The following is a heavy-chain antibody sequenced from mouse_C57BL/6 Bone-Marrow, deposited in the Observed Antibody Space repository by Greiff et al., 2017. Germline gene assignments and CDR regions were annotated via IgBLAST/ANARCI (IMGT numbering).Heavy chain of an antibody. CDR1: GYTFTSYW. CDR2: IHPNSGST. J-gene: IGHJ4*01. D-gene: IGHD1-1*01. V-gene: IGHV1-64*01. CDR3: ESTSLLFFYSYALDY. Sequence: QVQLQQPGAELVKPGASVKLSCKASGYTFTSYWMHWVKQRPGQGLEWIGMIHPNSGSTNYNEKFKSKATLTVDKSSSTAYMQLSSLTSADSADYYGESTSLLFFYSYALDYWGQGTSLTVSS.